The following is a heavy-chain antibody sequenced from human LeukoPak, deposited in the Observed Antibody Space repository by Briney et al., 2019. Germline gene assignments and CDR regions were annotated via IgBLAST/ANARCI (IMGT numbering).Heavy chain of an antibody. Sequence: GGSLRLSCAASGFTLSNYGMHWVRQAPGKGLEWVAFIRYDGSHEYYVDSVRGRFTISRDFSKNTLYLQMNGLRAEDTAVYYCARDSHGYISYYFDYWGQGTLVTVS. V-gene: IGHV3-30*02. CDR1: GFTLSNYG. J-gene: IGHJ4*02. CDR2: IRYDGSHE. D-gene: IGHD5-24*01. CDR3: ARDSHGYISYYFDY.